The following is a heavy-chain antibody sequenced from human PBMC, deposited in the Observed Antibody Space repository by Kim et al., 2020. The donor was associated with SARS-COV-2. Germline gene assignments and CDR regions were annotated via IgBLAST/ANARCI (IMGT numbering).Heavy chain of an antibody. CDR1: GGSISSSSYY. Sequence: SETLSLTCTVSGGSISSSSYYWGWIRQPPGKGLEWIGSIYYSGSTYYNPSLKSRVTISVDTSKNQFSLKLSSVTAADTAVYYCASIHCGGDCYYVNYYYMDVWGKGTTVTVSS. V-gene: IGHV4-39*01. D-gene: IGHD2-21*02. CDR3: ASIHCGGDCYYVNYYYMDV. CDR2: IYYSGST. J-gene: IGHJ6*03.